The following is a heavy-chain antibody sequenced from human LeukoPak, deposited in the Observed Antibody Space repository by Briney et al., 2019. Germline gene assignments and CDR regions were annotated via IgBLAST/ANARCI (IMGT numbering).Heavy chain of an antibody. D-gene: IGHD1-26*01. CDR3: AREPGATAAFDI. CDR2: ISSSGSTV. V-gene: IGHV3-48*03. CDR1: GFTFSSYE. J-gene: IGHJ3*02. Sequence: GGSLRLSCAASGFTFSSYEMNCVRQAPGKGLEWVSYISSSGSTVYYADSVKGRFNISRDNAKNSLYLQINSLRAEDTAVYYCAREPGATAAFDIWGQGTMVTVSS.